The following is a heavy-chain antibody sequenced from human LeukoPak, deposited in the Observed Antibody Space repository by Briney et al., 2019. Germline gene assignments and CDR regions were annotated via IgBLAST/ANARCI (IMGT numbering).Heavy chain of an antibody. CDR2: ISSSSSYI. CDR1: GFTFSSYS. CDR3: ARLREQLAPFDY. J-gene: IGHJ4*02. D-gene: IGHD6-6*01. Sequence: PGGSLRLSCAASGFTFSSYSMNWVRQAPGKGLEWVSSISSSSSYIYYADSVKGRFTISRDNTKNSLYLQMNSLRAEDTAVYYCARLREQLAPFDYWGQGTLVTVSS. V-gene: IGHV3-21*01.